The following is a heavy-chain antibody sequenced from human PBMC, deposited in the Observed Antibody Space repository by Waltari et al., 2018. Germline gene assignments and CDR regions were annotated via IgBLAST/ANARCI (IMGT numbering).Heavy chain of an antibody. CDR3: TAGLIVGATTGYYYYYGMDV. CDR2: IKSKTDGGTT. V-gene: IGHV3-15*01. D-gene: IGHD1-26*01. J-gene: IGHJ6*02. Sequence: EVQLVESGGGLVKPGGSLRLSCAAAGFTFSNAWMSWVRQAPGKGPEWVGRIKSKTDGGTTDYAAPVKGRFTISRDDSKNTLYLQMNSLKTEDTAVYYCTAGLIVGATTGYYYYYGMDVWGQGTTVTVSS. CDR1: GFTFSNAW.